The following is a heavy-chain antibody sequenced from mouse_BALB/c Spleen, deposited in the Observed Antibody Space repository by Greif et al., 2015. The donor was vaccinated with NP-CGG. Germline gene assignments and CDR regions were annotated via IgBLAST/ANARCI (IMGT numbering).Heavy chain of an antibody. J-gene: IGHJ1*01. V-gene: IGHV1S137*01. CDR3: ARGTTVRYFDV. CDR2: ISTYYGDA. Sequence: VMLVESGAELVRPGVSVKISCKGSGYTFTDYAMHWVKQSHAKSLEWIGVISTYYGDASYNQKFKGKATMTVDKSSSTAYMELARLTSEDSAIYYCARGTTVRYFDVWGAGTTVTVSS. D-gene: IGHD1-1*01. CDR1: GYTFTDYA.